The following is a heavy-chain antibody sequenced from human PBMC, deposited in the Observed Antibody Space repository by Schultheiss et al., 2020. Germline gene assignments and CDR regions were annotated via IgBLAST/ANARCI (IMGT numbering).Heavy chain of an antibody. CDR3: AKGWDYDSGSRISPYLDY. Sequence: GESLKISCAASGFTFSSYAMHWVRQAPGKGLEWVAVISYDGSNKYYADSVKGRFTISRDNSKNTLYLQMNSLRAEDTAVYYCAKGWDYDSGSRISPYLDYWGQGTLVTVSS. V-gene: IGHV3-30-3*01. CDR2: ISYDGSNK. D-gene: IGHD3-10*01. CDR1: GFTFSSYA. J-gene: IGHJ4*02.